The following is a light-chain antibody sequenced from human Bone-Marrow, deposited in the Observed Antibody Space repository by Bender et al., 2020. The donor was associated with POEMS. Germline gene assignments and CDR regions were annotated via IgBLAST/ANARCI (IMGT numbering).Light chain of an antibody. CDR3: ATWDDSLNGWV. J-gene: IGLJ3*02. CDR1: SSKFGSYP. Sequence: QSVLTQPPSASGTPGQRVTISCSGSSSKFGSYPVNWYQQLPGAAPKLVIFNNSQRPSGVPDRFSGSNSGTSASLAISGLLSDGEADFYYATWDDSLNGWVFGGGTKLTVL. CDR2: NNS. V-gene: IGLV1-44*01.